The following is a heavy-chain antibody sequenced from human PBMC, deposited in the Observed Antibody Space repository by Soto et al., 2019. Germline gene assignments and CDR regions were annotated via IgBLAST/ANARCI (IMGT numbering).Heavy chain of an antibody. D-gene: IGHD3-22*01. Sequence: QVQLQESGPGLVKPSGTLSLTCAVSGGSISSSNWWSWVRQPPGKGLEWIGEIYHSGSTNYNPSLKSRVTISVDKSKNQFSLKLSSGTAAEPAVYYCAPRGGGRGSGYYYWGQGTLVTVSS. V-gene: IGHV4-4*02. CDR1: GGSISSSNW. J-gene: IGHJ4*02. CDR3: APRGGGRGSGYYY. CDR2: IYHSGST.